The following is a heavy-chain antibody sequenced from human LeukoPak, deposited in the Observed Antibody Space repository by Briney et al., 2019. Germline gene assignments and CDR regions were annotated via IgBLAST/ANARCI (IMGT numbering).Heavy chain of an antibody. V-gene: IGHV3-23*01. J-gene: IGHJ4*02. Sequence: GGSLRLSCAASGFTFSSYAMSWVRQAPGKGLEWVSAISGSGGGTYYADSVKGRFTISRDNSKNTLYLQMNSLRAEDTAVYYCAKEILRDYDFWSGYYSGYFDYWGQGTLVTVSS. D-gene: IGHD3-3*01. CDR2: ISGSGGGT. CDR3: AKEILRDYDFWSGYYSGYFDY. CDR1: GFTFSSYA.